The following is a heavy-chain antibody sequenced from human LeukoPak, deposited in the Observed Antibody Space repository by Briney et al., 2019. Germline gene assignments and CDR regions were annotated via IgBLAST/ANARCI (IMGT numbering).Heavy chain of an antibody. J-gene: IGHJ4*02. D-gene: IGHD2-15*01. CDR1: GFTFSSYS. Sequence: PGGSLRLSCAASGFTFSSYSMNWVRQAPGKGLEWVSYISSSSSTIYYADSVKGRFTISRDNAKNSLYLQMNSLRAEDTAVYYCARVSQTPGGRGYFDYWGQGTLVTVPS. CDR2: ISSSSSTI. V-gene: IGHV3-48*01. CDR3: ARVSQTPGGRGYFDY.